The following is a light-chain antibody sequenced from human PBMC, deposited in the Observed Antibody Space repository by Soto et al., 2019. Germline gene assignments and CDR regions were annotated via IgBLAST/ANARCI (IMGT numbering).Light chain of an antibody. CDR3: SSHAGGDNFVV. CDR2: EVY. CDR1: SSDVGAYNY. J-gene: IGLJ2*01. V-gene: IGLV2-8*01. Sequence: QSALTQPPSASGSPGQLVTIPCTGTSSDVGAYNYVSWYQQHPGKAPKLVIYEVYKRASGVPARFSGSKSGNTASLTVSGLQAEDEADYYCSSHAGGDNFVVFGSGTKLTVL.